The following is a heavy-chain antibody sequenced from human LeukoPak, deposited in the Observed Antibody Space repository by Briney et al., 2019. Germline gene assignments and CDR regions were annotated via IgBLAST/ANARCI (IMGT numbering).Heavy chain of an antibody. CDR1: GYTFTSYA. D-gene: IGHD6-13*01. Sequence: GASVKVSCKASGYTFTSYAISWVRQAPGQGLEWMGWISTYNGNTNSAQKLQGRVTMTRDTSTSTVYMELSSLRSEDTAVYYCARDTQYSSSWTEFGYWGQGTLVTVSS. J-gene: IGHJ4*02. CDR2: ISTYNGNT. V-gene: IGHV1-18*01. CDR3: ARDTQYSSSWTEFGY.